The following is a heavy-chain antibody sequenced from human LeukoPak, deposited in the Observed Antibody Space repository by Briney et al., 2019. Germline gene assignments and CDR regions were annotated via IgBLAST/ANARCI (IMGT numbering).Heavy chain of an antibody. Sequence: ASVKVSCKASGYTFTSYGISWVRQAPGQGLEWMGWISAYNGNTNYAQKLQGRVTMTTDTSTSTAYMELRSLRSDDTAVYYCARDLAVSRYFDWYDLFDYWGQGTLVTVSS. J-gene: IGHJ4*02. CDR2: ISAYNGNT. CDR1: GYTFTSYG. D-gene: IGHD3-9*01. CDR3: ARDLAVSRYFDWYDLFDY. V-gene: IGHV1-18*01.